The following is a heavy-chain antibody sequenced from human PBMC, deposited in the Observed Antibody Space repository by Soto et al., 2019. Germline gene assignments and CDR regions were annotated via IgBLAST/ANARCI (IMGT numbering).Heavy chain of an antibody. CDR3: ARTHPIPGIAAAPPDY. D-gene: IGHD6-13*01. CDR2: INHSGST. J-gene: IGHJ4*02. Sequence: SETLSLTCAVYGGSFSGYYWSWIRQPPGKGLEWIGEINHSGSTNYNPSLKGRVIISVDTSKNQFSLKLSSVTAADTVVYYCARTHPIPGIAAAPPDYWGQGTLVTVSS. V-gene: IGHV4-34*01. CDR1: GGSFSGYY.